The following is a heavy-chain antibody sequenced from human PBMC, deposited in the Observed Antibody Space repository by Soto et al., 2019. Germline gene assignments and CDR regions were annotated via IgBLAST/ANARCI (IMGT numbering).Heavy chain of an antibody. V-gene: IGHV3-74*01. Sequence: EVQLVESGGGLVQPGGSLRLSCAASGFTFSSDWMHWVRQAPGKGLVWVSRINSDGSSTSYADSVKGRFTISRDNAKNTLYLLMNSLRAEDTAVYYCARRDGDYYYDAFDIWGQGTMVTVSS. CDR1: GFTFSSDW. CDR2: INSDGSST. D-gene: IGHD4-17*01. J-gene: IGHJ3*02. CDR3: ARRDGDYYYDAFDI.